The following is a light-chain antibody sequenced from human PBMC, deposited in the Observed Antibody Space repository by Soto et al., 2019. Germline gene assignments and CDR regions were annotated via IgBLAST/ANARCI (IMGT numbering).Light chain of an antibody. CDR3: SSYTSSSTLYV. V-gene: IGLV2-14*01. CDR2: EVS. J-gene: IGLJ1*01. CDR1: SSDVGGYNY. Sequence: QSVLTQPASVSGSPGQSITISCTGTSSDVGGYNYVSWYQQHPGKAPKLMIHEVSNRPSGVSDRFSGSKSGNTASLTISGLQPEDEADYYCSSYTSSSTLYVFGTGTKVTVL.